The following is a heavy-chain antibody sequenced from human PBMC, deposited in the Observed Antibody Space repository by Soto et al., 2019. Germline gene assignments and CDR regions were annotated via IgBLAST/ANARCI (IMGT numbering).Heavy chain of an antibody. CDR2: INVNGSDT. CDR3: LKEMGPYCDWSYYFDY. J-gene: IGHJ4*01. D-gene: IGHD3-9*01. CDR1: GFAFSYYT. V-gene: IGHV3-64D*06. Sequence: GGSLRLSCSASGFAFSYYTLHWVRQAPGKGLEFVSAINVNGSDTFYADSVKGRFTISRDNSRNTIYLQMSTLRADDTAIYYCLKEMGPYCDWSYYFDYWGHGTLVTVSS.